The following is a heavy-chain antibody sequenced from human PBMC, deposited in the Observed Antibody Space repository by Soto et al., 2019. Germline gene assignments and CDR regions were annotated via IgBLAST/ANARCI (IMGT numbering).Heavy chain of an antibody. CDR1: GGSISSSSYY. V-gene: IGHV4-39*01. CDR3: ASYYDFWSGYYPPRGFDP. CDR2: IYYSGST. J-gene: IGHJ5*02. Sequence: SETLSLTCTVSGGSISSSSYYWGWIRQPPGKGLEWIGSIYYSGSTYYNPSLKSRVTISVDTSKDQFSLKLSSVTAADTAVYYCASYYDFWSGYYPPRGFDPWGQGTLVTVSS. D-gene: IGHD3-3*01.